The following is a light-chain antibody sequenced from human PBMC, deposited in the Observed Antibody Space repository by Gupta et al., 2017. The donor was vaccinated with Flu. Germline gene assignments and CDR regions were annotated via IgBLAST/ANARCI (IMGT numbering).Light chain of an antibody. CDR1: QSISSW. CDR3: QQENSYPIT. Sequence: DIQMTQSPSTLSASVGDRVTITCRASQSISSWLAWYQQKPGKAPKLLIYKASSLESGVPSRFSGSGSVTEFTLTISSLQPDDFATYYCQQENSYPITFGGGTKVEIK. CDR2: KAS. V-gene: IGKV1-5*03. J-gene: IGKJ4*01.